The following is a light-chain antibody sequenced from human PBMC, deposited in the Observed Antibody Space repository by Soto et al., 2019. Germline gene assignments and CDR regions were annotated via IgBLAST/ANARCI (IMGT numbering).Light chain of an antibody. J-gene: IGLJ3*02. V-gene: IGLV2-14*01. CDR1: SSDVGGYNY. CDR3: SSFRSGSTWV. CDR2: EVS. Sequence: QAVLTQPASVSGSPGQSLTISCTGTSSDVGGYNYVSWYQQHPGKAPKPLTYEVSNRPSGVSHRFSGSKSGNTASPTISGLQAEDEADYYCSSFRSGSTWVFGGGTQLTVL.